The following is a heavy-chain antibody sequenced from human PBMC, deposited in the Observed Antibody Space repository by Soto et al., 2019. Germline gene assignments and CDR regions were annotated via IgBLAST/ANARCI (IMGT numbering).Heavy chain of an antibody. Sequence: GASVKVSWKASGFTFADSAVQWVRQARGQRLEWIGRIVVDSGNTKYAQKFPERVTITWDMSTSTAYMELSSLRSEDTAVYYCAAANNPSPFDYWGQGTLVTVSS. CDR3: AAANNPSPFDY. V-gene: IGHV1-58*01. J-gene: IGHJ4*02. CDR1: GFTFADSA. CDR2: IVVDSGNT.